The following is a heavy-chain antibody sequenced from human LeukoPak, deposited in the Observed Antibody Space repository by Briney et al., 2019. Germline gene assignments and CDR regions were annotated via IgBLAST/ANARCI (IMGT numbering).Heavy chain of an antibody. J-gene: IGHJ6*03. CDR3: ATGALAARRVNYYYYMDV. V-gene: IGHV1-24*01. Sequence: ASVKVSCKVSGYTLTELSMHWVRQAPGKGLEWMGGFDPEDGETIYAQKFQGRVTMTEDTSTDTACMELSSLRSEDTAVYYCATGALAARRVNYYYYMDVWGKGTTVTVSS. CDR1: GYTLTELS. CDR2: FDPEDGET. D-gene: IGHD6-6*01.